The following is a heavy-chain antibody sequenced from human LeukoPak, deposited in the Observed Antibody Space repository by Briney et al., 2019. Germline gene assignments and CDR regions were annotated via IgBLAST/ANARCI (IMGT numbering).Heavy chain of an antibody. D-gene: IGHD2-15*01. CDR2: INPSGGST. J-gene: IGHJ5*02. CDR1: GYTFTSYY. V-gene: IGHV1-46*01. Sequence: ASVKVSCKASGYTFTSYYMHWVRQAPGQGLEWMGIINPSGGSTSYAQKLQGRVTMTRDASTSTVYMELSSLRSEDTAVYYCARVRRYCSGGSCPNWFDPWGQGTLVTVSS. CDR3: ARVRRYCSGGSCPNWFDP.